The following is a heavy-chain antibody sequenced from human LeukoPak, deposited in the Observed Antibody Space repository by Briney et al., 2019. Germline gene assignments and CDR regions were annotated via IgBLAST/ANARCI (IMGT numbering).Heavy chain of an antibody. Sequence: GGSLRLSCAASGFTVSSNYMSWVRQAPGKGLEWVSVIYSGGSTYYADSVKGRFTISRDNSKNTLYLQMNSLRAEDTAVYYRAVAVAGKRGWFDPWGQGTLVTVSS. J-gene: IGHJ5*02. D-gene: IGHD6-19*01. CDR1: GFTVSSNY. V-gene: IGHV3-53*01. CDR3: AVAVAGKRGWFDP. CDR2: IYSGGST.